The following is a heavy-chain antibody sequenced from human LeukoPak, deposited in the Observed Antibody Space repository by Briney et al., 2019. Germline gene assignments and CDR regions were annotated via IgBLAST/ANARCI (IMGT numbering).Heavy chain of an antibody. CDR3: ARGQGVRGVTTFDP. J-gene: IGHJ5*02. V-gene: IGHV3-21*01. Sequence: GGSLRLSCAASGFTFSSYSMNWVRQAPGKGLEWVSSISSSSSYIYYAGSVKGRFTISRDNAKNSLYPQMNSLRAEDTAVYYCARGQGVRGVTTFDPWGQGTLVTVSS. CDR1: GFTFSSYS. CDR2: ISSSSSYI. D-gene: IGHD3-10*01.